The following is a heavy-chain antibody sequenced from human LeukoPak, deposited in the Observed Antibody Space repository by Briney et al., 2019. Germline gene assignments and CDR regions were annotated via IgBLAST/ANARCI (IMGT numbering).Heavy chain of an antibody. J-gene: IGHJ4*02. CDR1: GGSISSSSYY. Sequence: PSETLSLTCTVSGGSISSSSYYWGWIRQPPGKGLEWIGSIYYSGSTYYNPSLKSRVTISVDSSKNQFSLRLSPVTAADTAVYYCARPFVHSYGYFAHWGQGTLVTVSS. CDR2: IYYSGST. V-gene: IGHV4-39*01. CDR3: ARPFVHSYGYFAH. D-gene: IGHD5-18*01.